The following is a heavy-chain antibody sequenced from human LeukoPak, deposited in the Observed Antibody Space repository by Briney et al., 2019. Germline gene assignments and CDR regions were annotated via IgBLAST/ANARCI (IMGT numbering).Heavy chain of an antibody. Sequence: GSLRLSCAASGFTFSNFWTSWLRQAPGKGLEWVAHANEGGSDKYYVDSVKGRFTISRDNVKSSLYLQMISLRAEDTAVYYCAIWSGELNYWGQGTLVTVSS. CDR1: GFTFSNFW. CDR2: ANEGGSDK. V-gene: IGHV3-7*01. J-gene: IGHJ4*02. CDR3: AIWSGELNY. D-gene: IGHD3-10*01.